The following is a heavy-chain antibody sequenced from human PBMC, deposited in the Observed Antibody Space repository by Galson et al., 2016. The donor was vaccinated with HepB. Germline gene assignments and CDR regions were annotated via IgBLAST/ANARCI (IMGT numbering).Heavy chain of an antibody. CDR2: IYYSGST. V-gene: IGHV4-39*01. Sequence: ETLSLTCTVSGGSISSSSYYWGWIRQPPGKGLEWIGTIYYSGSTYYNPSLKSRVTISVDTSKNQFSLKLSSVTAADTAMYYCARQGYNILTGYINYFDYWGQGTLVTVSS. CDR3: ARQGYNILTGYINYFDY. J-gene: IGHJ4*02. CDR1: GGSISSSSYY. D-gene: IGHD3-9*01.